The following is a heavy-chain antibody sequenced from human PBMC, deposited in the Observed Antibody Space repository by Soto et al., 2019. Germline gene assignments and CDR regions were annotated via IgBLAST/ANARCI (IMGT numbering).Heavy chain of an antibody. D-gene: IGHD1-26*01. CDR2: ISNDGSNK. CDR1: GFTFSNAW. CDR3: AKGFGNYWAFDY. Sequence: GGSLSLSCVVSGFTFSNAWMSWVRQAPGKGLEWVAFISNDGSNKYYADSVKGRFTISRDNSKNTLYLQMNSLRAEDTAVYYRAKGFGNYWAFDYWGQGTLVTVSS. V-gene: IGHV3-30*18. J-gene: IGHJ4*02.